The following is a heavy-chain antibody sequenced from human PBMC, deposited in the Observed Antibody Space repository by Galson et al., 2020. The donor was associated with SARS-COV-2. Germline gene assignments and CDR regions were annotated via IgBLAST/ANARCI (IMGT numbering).Heavy chain of an antibody. CDR3: ARAPRGHIAARGYWYFDL. V-gene: IGHV4-31*03. CDR1: GGSISSGGYY. D-gene: IGHD6-6*01. CDR2: IYYSGSP. Sequence: SETLSLTCTVSGGSISSGGYYWSWIRQHPGKGLEWIGYIYYSGSPYYNPSLKSRVTISVDTSKHQFSLKLSSVTAADTAVYYCARAPRGHIAARGYWYFDLWGRGTLVTVSS. J-gene: IGHJ2*01.